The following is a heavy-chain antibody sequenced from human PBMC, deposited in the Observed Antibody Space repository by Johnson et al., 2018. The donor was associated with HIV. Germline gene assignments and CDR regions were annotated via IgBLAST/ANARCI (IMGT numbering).Heavy chain of an antibody. D-gene: IGHD6-6*01. Sequence: QVQLVESGGGVVQPGRSLRLSCAASGFTFSSYGMHWVRQAPGKGLECVAVISYDGSNKYYADSVKGRFTISRDNSKNTLYLQMNSLRAEDTAVYYCAKPLQLEEGAFDIWGQGTMVTVSS. CDR1: GFTFSSYG. J-gene: IGHJ3*02. V-gene: IGHV3-30*18. CDR3: AKPLQLEEGAFDI. CDR2: ISYDGSNK.